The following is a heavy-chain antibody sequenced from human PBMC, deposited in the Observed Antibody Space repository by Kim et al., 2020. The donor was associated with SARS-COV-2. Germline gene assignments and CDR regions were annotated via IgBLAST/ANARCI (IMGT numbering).Heavy chain of an antibody. CDR3: ARGPRYCSSTSCLPLSGIAAAGTVDY. CDR2: IYYSGST. CDR1: GGSISSGGYY. V-gene: IGHV4-31*03. D-gene: IGHD2-2*01. J-gene: IGHJ4*02. Sequence: SETLSLTCTVSGGSISSGGYYWSWIRQHPGKGLEWIGYIYYSGSTYYNPSLKSRVTISVDTSKNQFSLKLSSVTAADTAVYYCARGPRYCSSTSCLPLSGIAAAGTVDYWGQGTLVTLSS.